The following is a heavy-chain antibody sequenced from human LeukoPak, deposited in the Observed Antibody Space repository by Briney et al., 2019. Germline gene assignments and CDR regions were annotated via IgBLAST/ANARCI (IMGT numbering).Heavy chain of an antibody. J-gene: IGHJ4*02. CDR3: TRDLRNYYDSSGYYHPRY. D-gene: IGHD3-22*01. V-gene: IGHV3-49*05. CDR1: GFTFGDYA. Sequence: KPGRSLRLSCTASGFTFGDYAMSWFRQAPGKGLDWVGFIRSKAYGGTTEYAASVKGRFTISRDDSKSIAYLQMNSLKTEDTAVYYCTRDLRNYYDSSGYYHPRYWGQGTLVTVSS. CDR2: IRSKAYGGTT.